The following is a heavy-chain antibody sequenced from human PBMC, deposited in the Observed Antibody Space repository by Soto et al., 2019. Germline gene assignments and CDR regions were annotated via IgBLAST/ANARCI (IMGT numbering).Heavy chain of an antibody. CDR2: ISGSGGST. CDR3: AKEAVVPAAMRPPWFDP. CDR1: GFTFSSYA. V-gene: IGHV3-23*01. J-gene: IGHJ5*02. Sequence: EVQLLESGGGLVQPGGSLRLSCAASGFTFSSYAMSWVRQAPGKGLEWVSAISGSGGSTYYADSVKGRFTISRDNSKKTLYLQMNSLRAEDTAVYYCAKEAVVPAAMRPPWFDPWGQGTLVTVSS. D-gene: IGHD2-2*01.